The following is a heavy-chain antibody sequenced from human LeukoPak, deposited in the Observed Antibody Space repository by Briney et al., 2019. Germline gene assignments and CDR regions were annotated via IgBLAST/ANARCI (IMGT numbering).Heavy chain of an antibody. V-gene: IGHV1-69*13. D-gene: IGHD3-3*01. CDR1: GGTFSSCA. J-gene: IGHJ5*02. CDR2: IIPIFGTA. CDR3: ARESLEQSGRWFDP. Sequence: SVKVSCNSSGGTFSSCAISCVRQATGQELEWMGGIIPIFGTANYAQKFQGRVTITADESTSTAYMELSSLRSEGTAVYYCARESLEQSGRWFDPWGQGTLVTVSS.